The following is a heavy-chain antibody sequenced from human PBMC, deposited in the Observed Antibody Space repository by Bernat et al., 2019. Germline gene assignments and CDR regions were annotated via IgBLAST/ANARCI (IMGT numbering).Heavy chain of an antibody. Sequence: EVQLVESGGGLVQPGGSLRLSCAVSGFTFGNYDMNWVRQAPGKGLEWVSVIVTGGGATYYADSVEGRFTISRDTSKNMLFLDMSSLRAEDTAIYYCAKLLGGLGDGGLDYWGRGTLVTVSS. D-gene: IGHD3-16*01. J-gene: IGHJ4*02. CDR1: GFTFGNYD. CDR2: IVTGGGAT. CDR3: AKLLGGLGDGGLDY. V-gene: IGHV3-23*04.